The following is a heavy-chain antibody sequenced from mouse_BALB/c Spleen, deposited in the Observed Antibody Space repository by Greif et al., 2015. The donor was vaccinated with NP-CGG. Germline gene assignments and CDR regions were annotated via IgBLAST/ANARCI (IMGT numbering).Heavy chain of an antibody. CDR2: INSNGGST. Sequence: EVKLEESGGGLVQPGGSLKLSCAASGFTFSSYGMSWVRQTPDKRLELVATINSNGGSTYYPDSVKGRFTISRDNAKNTLYLQMSSLKSEDTAMYYCLITTSFLWGQGTTLTVSS. D-gene: IGHD2-4*01. J-gene: IGHJ2*01. CDR1: GFTFSSYG. V-gene: IGHV5-6-3*01. CDR3: LITTSFL.